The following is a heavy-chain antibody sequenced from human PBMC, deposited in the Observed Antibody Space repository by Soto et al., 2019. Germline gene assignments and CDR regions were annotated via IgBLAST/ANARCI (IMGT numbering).Heavy chain of an antibody. CDR1: GFTFSSYA. J-gene: IGHJ4*02. CDR3: AKEVGYSSGYDYFDY. D-gene: IGHD6-19*01. Sequence: GGSLRLSCAASGFTFSSYAMSWVRQAPGKGLEWVSAISGSGGSTHYADSVKGRFTISRDNSKNTLYLQMNSLRAEDTAAYYCAKEVGYSSGYDYFDYWGQGTLVTVSS. CDR2: ISGSGGST. V-gene: IGHV3-23*01.